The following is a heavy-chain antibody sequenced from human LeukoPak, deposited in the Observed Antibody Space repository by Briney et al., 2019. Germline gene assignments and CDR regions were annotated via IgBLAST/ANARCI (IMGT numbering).Heavy chain of an antibody. CDR2: INPSGGST. CDR3: ARGIPTMVRGVPRANTSDY. J-gene: IGHJ4*02. D-gene: IGHD3-10*01. CDR1: GYTFTSYY. V-gene: IGHV1-46*01. Sequence: ASVKVSCKASGYTFTSYYMHWVRQAPGQGLEWMGIINPSGGSTSYAQKFQGRVTMTRDTSTSTVYMELSSPRYEDTAVYYCARGIPTMVRGVPRANTSDYWGQGTLVTVSS.